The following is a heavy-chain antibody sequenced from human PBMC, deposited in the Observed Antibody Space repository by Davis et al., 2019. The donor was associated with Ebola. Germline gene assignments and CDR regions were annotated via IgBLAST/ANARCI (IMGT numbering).Heavy chain of an antibody. CDR2: IYSGGST. J-gene: IGHJ3*01. Sequence: GESLKISCAMSGFTVSSNYMSWVRQAAGKGLEWVSVIYSGGSTYYADSVKGRFTISRDNSKNTLYLQMNSLRDEDTAVYYCAGDGVGVIPGDALDLWGQGTVVTVSS. D-gene: IGHD2-8*01. CDR1: GFTVSSNY. V-gene: IGHV3-66*01. CDR3: AGDGVGVIPGDALDL.